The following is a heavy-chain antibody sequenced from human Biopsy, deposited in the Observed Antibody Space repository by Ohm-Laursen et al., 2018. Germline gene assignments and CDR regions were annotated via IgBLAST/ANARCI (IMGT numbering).Heavy chain of an antibody. J-gene: IGHJ5*02. CDR2: IFNSANT. V-gene: IGHV4-31*01. CDR1: GGSISSGGSY. D-gene: IGHD3-22*01. CDR3: ARGDYFDSNGYFWFDP. Sequence: SQTLSLTCTVSGGSISSGGSYWSWIRQRPGKGLEWIGYIFNSANTYYNPSLKNLITMSGDTSKNQFSLKLNSVTAADTAVYYCARGDYFDSNGYFWFDPWGQGTLVTVSP.